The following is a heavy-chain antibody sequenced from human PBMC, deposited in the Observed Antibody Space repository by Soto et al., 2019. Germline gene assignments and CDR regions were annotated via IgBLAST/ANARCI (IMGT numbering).Heavy chain of an antibody. Sequence: QVQLQESGPGLVKPSETLSLTCAVSGDSISSYYCMWIRQPPGKGLGSIGYLYYGRSANYNPSLKSRVTLLVDTSTNQCSLTLSSMTAADTAVYYCALRSMAVVPEYWGRGTLVTVSS. CDR2: LYYGRSA. CDR1: GDSISSYY. V-gene: IGHV4-59*01. J-gene: IGHJ4*02. CDR3: ALRSMAVVPEY. D-gene: IGHD3-22*01.